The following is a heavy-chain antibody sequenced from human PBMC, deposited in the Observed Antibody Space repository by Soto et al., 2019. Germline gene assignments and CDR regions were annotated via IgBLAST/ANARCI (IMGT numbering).Heavy chain of an antibody. CDR1: GFTFSSYW. CDR3: VRVPTGGYAFSLDDY. Sequence: EVQLVESGGGLVQPGGSLRLSCAASGFTFSSYWMHWVRQAPGKGLVWVSRINSDGSSTTYADSVKGRFTISSDNAKNALYLQMNSLRADDTAVYYCVRVPTGGYAFSLDDYWGQGTLGTVSS. D-gene: IGHD5-12*01. J-gene: IGHJ4*02. CDR2: INSDGSST. V-gene: IGHV3-74*01.